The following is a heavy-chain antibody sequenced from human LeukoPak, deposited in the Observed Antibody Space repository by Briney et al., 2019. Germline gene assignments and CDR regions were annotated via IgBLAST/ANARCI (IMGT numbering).Heavy chain of an antibody. V-gene: IGHV3-7*01. D-gene: IGHD4-17*01. CDR1: GFTFSSYW. CDR2: MKQDGSEK. CDR3: ARDGDYGDYYFDY. J-gene: IGHJ4*02. Sequence: PGGSLRLSCAASGFTFSSYWMSWVRQTPGKGLEWVANMKQDGSEKYYVDSVKGRFTISRDNAKNSLYLQMNSLRAEDTAVYYCARDGDYGDYYFDYWGQGTLVTVSS.